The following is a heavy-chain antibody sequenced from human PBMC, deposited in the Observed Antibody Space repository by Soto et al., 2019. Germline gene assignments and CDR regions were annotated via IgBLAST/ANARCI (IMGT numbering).Heavy chain of an antibody. Sequence: VESLKISCNASGYRFTTDWIGWVRQMPGKGLEWMGIMFPIDSDTRYSPSFQGQVTISVDKSINTAYLQWSSLKASDTAIHYCARWIAAGGTLNWGQGTLVTVS. J-gene: IGHJ4*02. CDR3: ARWIAAGGTLN. CDR1: GYRFTTDW. D-gene: IGHD6-13*01. CDR2: MFPIDSDT. V-gene: IGHV5-51*01.